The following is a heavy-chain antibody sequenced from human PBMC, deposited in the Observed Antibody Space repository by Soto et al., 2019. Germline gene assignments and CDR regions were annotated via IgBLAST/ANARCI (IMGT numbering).Heavy chain of an antibody. D-gene: IGHD6-13*01. Sequence: QVQLQESGPGLVKPSQTLSLTCTVSGVSISSGGYYWSWIRQHPGKGLQWIGNIYYSGSTNYNPSLKSRIIISLDTSENQFSLQLSCVTAADTAVYFCARYRISGSWSKFDYWGQGTLVTVSS. V-gene: IGHV4-31*03. CDR3: ARYRISGSWSKFDY. CDR2: IYYSGST. CDR1: GVSISSGGYY. J-gene: IGHJ4*02.